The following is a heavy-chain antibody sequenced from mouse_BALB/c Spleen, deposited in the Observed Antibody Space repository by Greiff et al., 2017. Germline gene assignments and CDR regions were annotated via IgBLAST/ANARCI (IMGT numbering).Heavy chain of an antibody. D-gene: IGHD2-1*01. V-gene: IGHV2-6-7*01. CDR2: IWGDGST. CDR3: AREEGDGNYAFAY. Sequence: VKLQESGPGLVAPSQSLSITCTVSGFSLTGYGVNWVRQPPGKGLEWLGMIWGDGSTDYNSALKSRLSISKDNSKSQVFLKMNSLQTDDTARYYCAREEGDGNYAFAYWGQGTLVTVSA. CDR1: GFSLTGYG. J-gene: IGHJ3*01.